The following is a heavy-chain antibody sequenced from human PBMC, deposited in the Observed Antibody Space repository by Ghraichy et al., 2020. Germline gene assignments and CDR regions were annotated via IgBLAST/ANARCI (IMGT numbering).Heavy chain of an antibody. CDR2: IKQDGSEK. CDR1: GFTFSSYW. J-gene: IGHJ4*02. D-gene: IGHD3-22*01. Sequence: GGSLRLSCAASGFTFSSYWMSWVRQAPGKGLEWVANIKQDGSEKYYVDSVKGRFTISRDNAKNSLYLQMNSLRAEDTAVYYCARGGPYYYDSSGHFDYWGQGTLVTVSS. V-gene: IGHV3-7*03. CDR3: ARGGPYYYDSSGHFDY.